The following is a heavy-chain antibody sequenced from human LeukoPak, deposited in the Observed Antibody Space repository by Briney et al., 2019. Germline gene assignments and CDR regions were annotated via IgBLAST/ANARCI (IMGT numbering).Heavy chain of an antibody. D-gene: IGHD3-10*01. CDR1: GFSFSDSY. CDR3: ARYRNALVRESYGAWFDP. CDR2: ISSSGSYK. J-gene: IGHJ5*02. V-gene: IGHV3-11*03. Sequence: GGSLRLSCAASGFSFSDSYMTWIRQAPGKGLEWVSYISSSGSYKDYADSVKGRFATSRDNGKNSLFLQMNSLRLEDTAVYYCARYRNALVRESYGAWFDPWGQGTLVTVSS.